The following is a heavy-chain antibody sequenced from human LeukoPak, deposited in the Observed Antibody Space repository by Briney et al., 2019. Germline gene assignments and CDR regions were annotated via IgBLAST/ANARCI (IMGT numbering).Heavy chain of an antibody. CDR3: ARDPGIVVVTEFDY. CDR2: ISAYNGNT. CDR1: GYTFTSYG. J-gene: IGHJ4*02. V-gene: IGHV1-18*01. D-gene: IGHD3-22*01. Sequence: ASVKVSCKASGYTFTSYGISWVRQAPGQGLEWMGWISAYNGNTNYAQKLQGRVTMTTDTSTSTAYVELRSLRSDDTAVYYCARDPGIVVVTEFDYWGQGTLVTVSS.